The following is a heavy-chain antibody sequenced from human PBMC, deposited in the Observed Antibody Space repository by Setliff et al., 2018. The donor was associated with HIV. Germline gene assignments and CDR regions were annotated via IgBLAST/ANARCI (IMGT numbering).Heavy chain of an antibody. CDR3: ARDRSHVAGFNFDY. D-gene: IGHD6-19*01. CDR2: INWNGGST. Sequence: SGGSLRLSCAASGFTFDDYGMSWVRQAPGKGLEWVSGINWNGGSTGYADSVRGRFTISRDNAKNSLYLQMNNLRAEDTAVYYCARDRSHVAGFNFDYWGQGTLVTVSS. J-gene: IGHJ4*02. V-gene: IGHV3-20*04. CDR1: GFTFDDYG.